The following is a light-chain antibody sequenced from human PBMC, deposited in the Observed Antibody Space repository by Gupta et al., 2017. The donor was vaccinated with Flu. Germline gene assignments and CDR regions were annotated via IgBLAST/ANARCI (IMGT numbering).Light chain of an antibody. CDR3: SSYTSSTTYV. J-gene: IGLJ1*01. CDR2: DVS. CDR1: SSDVGGYIY. V-gene: IGLV2-14*04. Sequence: SITISCTGTSSDVGGYIYVSWDQQHPGKAPKLMIYDVSDRPSGVSNRFSGSKSGNTASLTISGLQAEDEADYYCSSYTSSTTYVFGSGTKVTVL.